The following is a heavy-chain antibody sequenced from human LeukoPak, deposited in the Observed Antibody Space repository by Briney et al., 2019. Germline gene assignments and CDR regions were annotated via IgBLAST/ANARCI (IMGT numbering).Heavy chain of an antibody. CDR3: ARDRVEMATITGGFDY. J-gene: IGHJ4*02. V-gene: IGHV3-21*01. Sequence: PGRSLRLSCAASGFTFSSYGMHWVRQAPGKGLEWVSSISSSSSYIYYADSVKGRFTISRDNAKNSLYLQMNSLRAEDTAVYYCARDRVEMATITGGFDYWGQGTLVTVSS. CDR1: GFTFSSYG. CDR2: ISSSSSYI. D-gene: IGHD5-24*01.